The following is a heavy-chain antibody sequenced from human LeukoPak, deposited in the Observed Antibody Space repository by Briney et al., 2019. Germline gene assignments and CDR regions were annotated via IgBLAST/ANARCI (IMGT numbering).Heavy chain of an antibody. CDR1: GFTFSSYA. CDR2: ISYDGSNK. D-gene: IGHD6-25*01. V-gene: IGHV3-30-3*01. Sequence: GGSLRLSCAASGFTFSSYAMHWVRQAPGKGLEWVAVISYDGSNKYYADSVKGRFTISRDNSKNTLYLQMNSLRAEDTAVYYCAREMAANWFDPWGQGTLVTVSS. CDR3: AREMAANWFDP. J-gene: IGHJ5*02.